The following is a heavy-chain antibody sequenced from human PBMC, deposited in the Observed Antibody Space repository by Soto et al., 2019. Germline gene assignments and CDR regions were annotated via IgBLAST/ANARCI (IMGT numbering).Heavy chain of an antibody. CDR2: IIPIFGTA. J-gene: IGHJ3*02. Sequence: QVQLVQSGAEVKKPGSSVKVSCKASGGTFSSYAISWVRQAPGQGLEWMGGIIPIFGTANYAQKFQGRVTITADESTSTAYMEVSSLRSEDTAVYYCARDQMLVAAAVGNSFDIWGQGTMVTVSS. CDR3: ARDQMLVAAAVGNSFDI. D-gene: IGHD6-13*01. V-gene: IGHV1-69*01. CDR1: GGTFSSYA.